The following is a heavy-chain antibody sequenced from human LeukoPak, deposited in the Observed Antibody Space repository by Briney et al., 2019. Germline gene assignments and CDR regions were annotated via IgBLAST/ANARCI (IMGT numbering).Heavy chain of an antibody. CDR3: AKDSLYSGSPEGFDY. CDR2: ISGSGGST. Sequence: PGGSLRLSCAASGFTFSSYAMSWVRQAPGKGLEWVSAISGSGGSTYYADSVKGRFTISRDNSKNTLYLQMNSLRAEDTAVYYCAKDSLYSGSPEGFDYWGQGTLVTVSS. J-gene: IGHJ4*02. CDR1: GFTFSSYA. V-gene: IGHV3-23*01. D-gene: IGHD1-26*01.